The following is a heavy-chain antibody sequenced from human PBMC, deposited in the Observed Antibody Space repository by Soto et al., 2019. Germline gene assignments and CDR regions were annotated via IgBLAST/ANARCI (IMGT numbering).Heavy chain of an antibody. V-gene: IGHV3-7*01. Sequence: GSLRLSCAASGFTFSDYWMGWVRQAPVKGLEWVATIMKDGGVKKYVDSVKGRFTISRDNAKNSLFLQMNSLRAEDTAVYYCARDSDYYKADYWGQGTLVTVSS. CDR3: ARDSDYYKADY. CDR2: IMKDGGVK. J-gene: IGHJ4*02. CDR1: GFTFSDYW. D-gene: IGHD2-21*02.